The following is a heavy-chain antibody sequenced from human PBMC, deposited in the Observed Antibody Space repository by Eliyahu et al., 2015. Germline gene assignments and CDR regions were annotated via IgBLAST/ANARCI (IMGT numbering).Heavy chain of an antibody. Sequence: QVQLVQSGAEVKKPGSSVKVSCKASGGTFSSYAISWVRQAPGQGLEWMGGIIPIXGTANYAQKFQGRVTITADKSTSTAYMELSSLRSEDTAVYYCASGGPRSGAAAPDLHYYYGMDVWGQGTTVTVSS. CDR1: GGTFSSYA. V-gene: IGHV1-69*06. D-gene: IGHD3-16*01. CDR2: IIPIXGTA. J-gene: IGHJ6*02. CDR3: ASGGPRSGAAAPDLHYYYGMDV.